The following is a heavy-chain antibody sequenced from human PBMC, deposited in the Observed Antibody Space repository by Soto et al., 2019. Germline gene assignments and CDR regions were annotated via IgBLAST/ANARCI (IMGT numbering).Heavy chain of an antibody. V-gene: IGHV3-23*01. CDR3: AKDAPGSGWLSDY. CDR1: GFTFSNYA. Sequence: EVQLLESEGGLVHPGESLRLSCAASGFTFSNYAMSWVRQAPGKGLEWVSTISGRDAGTSYADSVKGRFTISRDNSKNTLYLQMNSLRAEDTAVYYCAKDAPGSGWLSDYWGQGARVTVSS. J-gene: IGHJ4*02. D-gene: IGHD3-22*01. CDR2: ISGRDAGT.